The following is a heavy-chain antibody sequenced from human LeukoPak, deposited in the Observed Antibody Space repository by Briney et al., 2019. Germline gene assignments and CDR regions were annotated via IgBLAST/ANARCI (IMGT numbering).Heavy chain of an antibody. Sequence: SVKVSRKASGGTFSSYAISWVRQAPGQGLEWMGGIIPIFGTANYAQKFQGRVTITADESTSTAYMELSSLRSEDTAVYYCARLPLRSIAVGYYGMDVWGQGTTVTVSS. CDR3: ARLPLRSIAVGYYGMDV. D-gene: IGHD6-6*01. V-gene: IGHV1-69*13. CDR1: GGTFSSYA. CDR2: IIPIFGTA. J-gene: IGHJ6*02.